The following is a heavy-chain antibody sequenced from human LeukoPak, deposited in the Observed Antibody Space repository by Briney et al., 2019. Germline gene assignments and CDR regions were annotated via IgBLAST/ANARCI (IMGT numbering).Heavy chain of an antibody. J-gene: IGHJ4*02. CDR3: ASSIVVVVAAPLG. V-gene: IGHV3-30*04. CDR1: GFTFSSYA. Sequence: GGSLRLSCAASGFTFSSYAMHWVRQAPGKGLEWVAVISYDGNHKYYADSVKGRFTISRDNSKNTLYLQMNSLRAEDTAVYYCASSIVVVVAAPLGWGQGTLVTVSS. CDR2: ISYDGNHK. D-gene: IGHD2-15*01.